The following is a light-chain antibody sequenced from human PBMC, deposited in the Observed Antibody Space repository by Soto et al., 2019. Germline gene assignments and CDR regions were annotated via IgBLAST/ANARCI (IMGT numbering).Light chain of an antibody. CDR2: EVS. V-gene: IGLV2-14*01. CDR1: SSDFGSYNY. J-gene: IGLJ1*01. Sequence: QSVLTQPASVSGSPGQSITISCIGTSSDFGSYNYVSWYQHHPGKAPKLVISEVSNRPSGVSYRFSGSKSGNTASLTISGLQAEDEADYYCSSYTTSNNYVFGTGTKVTVL. CDR3: SSYTTSNNYV.